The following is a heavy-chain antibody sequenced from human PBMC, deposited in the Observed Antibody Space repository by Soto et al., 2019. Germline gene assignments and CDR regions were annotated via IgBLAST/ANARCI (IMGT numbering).Heavy chain of an antibody. V-gene: IGHV3-23*01. CDR3: AEEPVGPDWYFDL. J-gene: IGHJ2*01. CDR2: ISGSGIST. CDR1: GFTCRSYA. Sequence: GGSLRLSCAASGFTCRSYAMSWVRQAPGKGLEWVSGISGSGISTHYADSVKGRFTVSRDNSKNTLYLQMNSLRAEDTAVYNYAEEPVGPDWYFDLWGRGTLVTVSS.